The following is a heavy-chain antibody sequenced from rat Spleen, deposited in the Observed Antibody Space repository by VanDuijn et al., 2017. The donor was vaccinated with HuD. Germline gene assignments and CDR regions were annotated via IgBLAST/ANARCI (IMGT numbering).Heavy chain of an antibody. Sequence: EVQLMESGGGSVQPGRSLKLSCAASGFTFSSSPMAWVRQAPKKGLDWVASVSSTDGNAYYRDSVKGRFTVSRDNAQSTLYLQMDSLRSEDTATYYCARSDGVHYYLPFADWGQGTLVTVSS. D-gene: IGHD1-12*02. CDR2: VSSTDGNA. CDR1: GFTFSSSP. J-gene: IGHJ3*01. V-gene: IGHV5-25*01. CDR3: ARSDGVHYYLPFAD.